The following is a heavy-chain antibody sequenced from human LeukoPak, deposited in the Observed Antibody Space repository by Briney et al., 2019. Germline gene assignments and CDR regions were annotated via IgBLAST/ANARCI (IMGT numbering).Heavy chain of an antibody. Sequence: GGSLRLSCAASGFSISTYAMNWVRQAPGKGLEWVAYISSGSSTIYYADSVKGRFTISRDNAKNSLYLQMNSLRAEDTAVFYCARGGTYAYFDSWGQGTLVSVSS. CDR2: ISSGSSTI. CDR1: GFSISTYA. D-gene: IGHD3-16*01. V-gene: IGHV3-48*04. J-gene: IGHJ4*02. CDR3: ARGGTYAYFDS.